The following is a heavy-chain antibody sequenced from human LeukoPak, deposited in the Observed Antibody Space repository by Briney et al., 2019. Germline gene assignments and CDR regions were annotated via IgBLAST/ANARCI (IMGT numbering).Heavy chain of an antibody. CDR2: IIPIFGTA. J-gene: IGHJ3*02. V-gene: IGHV1-69*05. D-gene: IGHD2-2*01. CDR1: GGTFSSYA. Sequence: GASVKVSCKASGGTFSSYAISWVRQAPGQGLEWMGGIIPIFGTANYAQKFQGRVTITTDESTSTAYMELSSLRSEDTAVYYCARAMRWGDAFDIWGQGTMVTVSS. CDR3: ARAMRWGDAFDI.